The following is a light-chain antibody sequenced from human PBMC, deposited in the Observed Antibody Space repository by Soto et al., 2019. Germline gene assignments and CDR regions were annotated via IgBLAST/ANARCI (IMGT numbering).Light chain of an antibody. V-gene: IGLV2-11*01. CDR2: DVN. Sequence: SVLTQPRSASGSPGQSVTISCTGTSSDVGGYYYVSWFQQHPGKAPKLLIYDVNKRPSGVPDRFSASKSGTAATLTISGLQVEDEADYYCYSYAGSYTFYVFGTGTKVTVL. CDR1: SSDVGGYYY. J-gene: IGLJ1*01. CDR3: YSYAGSYTFYV.